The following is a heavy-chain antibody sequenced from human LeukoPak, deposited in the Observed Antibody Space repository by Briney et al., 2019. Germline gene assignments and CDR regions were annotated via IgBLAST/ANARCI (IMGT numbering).Heavy chain of an antibody. V-gene: IGHV4-30-4*08. D-gene: IGHD3-10*01. CDR2: IYYSGST. J-gene: IGHJ4*02. CDR1: GGSISSGDYY. CDR3: ARSLWFSLDY. Sequence: SETLSLTCTVSGGSISSGDYYWRWLRQPPGTGLEWIGYIYYSGSTCYNPSLKSRVTISVDTSKNQFSLKLSSVTAADTAVYYCARSLWFSLDYWGQGTLVTVSS.